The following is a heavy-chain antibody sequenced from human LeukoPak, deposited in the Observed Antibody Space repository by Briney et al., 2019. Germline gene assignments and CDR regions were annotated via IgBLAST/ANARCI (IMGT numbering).Heavy chain of an antibody. Sequence: ASVKVSCKASGGTFSSYGISWVRQAPGQGLEWMGWISAYNGNTNYAQKLQGRVTMTTDTSTSTAYMELRSLRSDDTAVYYCARAGYCSSTSCYHQPNNWFDPWGQGTLVTVSS. CDR3: ARAGYCSSTSCYHQPNNWFDP. D-gene: IGHD2-2*01. CDR2: ISAYNGNT. CDR1: GGTFSSYG. V-gene: IGHV1-18*01. J-gene: IGHJ5*02.